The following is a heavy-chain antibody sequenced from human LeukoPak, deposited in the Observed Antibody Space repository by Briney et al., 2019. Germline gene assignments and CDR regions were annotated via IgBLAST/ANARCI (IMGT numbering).Heavy chain of an antibody. CDR1: GGSFSGYY. D-gene: IGHD6-19*01. CDR3: ARDGYSSGWYVTDY. Sequence: SETLSLTCAVYGGSFSGYYWSWIRQPPGKGLEWIGYIYYSGSTNYNPSLKSRVTISVDTSKNQFSLKLSSVTAADTAVYYCARDGYSSGWYVTDYWGQGTLVTVSS. V-gene: IGHV4-59*01. CDR2: IYYSGST. J-gene: IGHJ4*02.